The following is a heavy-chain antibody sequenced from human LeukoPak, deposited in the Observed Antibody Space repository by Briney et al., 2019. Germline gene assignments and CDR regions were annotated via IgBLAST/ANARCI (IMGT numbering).Heavy chain of an antibody. D-gene: IGHD2/OR15-2a*01. Sequence: PSETLSLTCAVYGGSFSGYYWSWIRQPPGKGLEWIGEINHSGSTNYNPSLKSRVTISVDTSKNQFSLRLRSVTAADTAVYFCARAHRGYVTSYDRYYFHMDVWGKGTTVTVSS. CDR3: ARAHRGYVTSYDRYYFHMDV. V-gene: IGHV4-34*01. J-gene: IGHJ6*03. CDR2: INHSGST. CDR1: GGSFSGYY.